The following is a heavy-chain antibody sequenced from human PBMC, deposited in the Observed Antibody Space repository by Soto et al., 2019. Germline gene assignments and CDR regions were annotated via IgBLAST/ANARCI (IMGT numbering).Heavy chain of an antibody. CDR1: GGSLNNFY. CDR3: ARSSHKESWFDP. Sequence: PSETLSLTCSVSGGSLNNFYWNWIRQTAGKGLEWIGRIHASGNTNYNPSLKSRATLSVDTSKNQFSLKVRSVTAADTAVYYCARSSHKESWFDPWGQGTLVTSPQ. D-gene: IGHD6-19*01. J-gene: IGHJ5*02. V-gene: IGHV4-4*07. CDR2: IHASGNT.